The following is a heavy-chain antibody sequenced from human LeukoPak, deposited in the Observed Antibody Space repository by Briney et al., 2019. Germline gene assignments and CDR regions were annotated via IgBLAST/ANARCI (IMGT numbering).Heavy chain of an antibody. Sequence: GGSLRLSCAASGFTFDDYAMHWVRQAPGKGLEWVSGISWNSGTIGYADSVKGRFTISRDNAKNSLYLQMNSLRAEDAALYYCVKLGAAGNYIDYWGQGTLVTVSS. V-gene: IGHV3-9*01. CDR3: VKLGAAGNYIDY. CDR2: ISWNSGTI. CDR1: GFTFDDYA. D-gene: IGHD6-13*01. J-gene: IGHJ4*02.